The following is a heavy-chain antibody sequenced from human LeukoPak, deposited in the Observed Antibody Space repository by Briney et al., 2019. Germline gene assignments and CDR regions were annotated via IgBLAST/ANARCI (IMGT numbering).Heavy chain of an antibody. CDR3: ARIPYCSSTSCLGHYFDY. J-gene: IGHJ4*02. D-gene: IGHD2-2*01. V-gene: IGHV4-59*01. CDR1: GGSISNYY. CDR2: IYYSGST. Sequence: NSSETLSLICTVSGGSISNYYWSWIRQPPGKGLEWIGYIYYSGSTNYNPSLKSRVTISVDTSKNQFSLKLSSVTAADTAVYYCARIPYCSSTSCLGHYFDYWGQGTLVTVSS.